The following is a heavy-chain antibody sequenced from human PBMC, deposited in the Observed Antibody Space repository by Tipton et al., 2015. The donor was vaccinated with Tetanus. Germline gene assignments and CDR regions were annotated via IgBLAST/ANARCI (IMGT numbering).Heavy chain of an antibody. J-gene: IGHJ4*02. V-gene: IGHV4-39*01. D-gene: IGHD2-15*01. CDR1: GGSISSSSYY. CDR3: AGYCSGGSCYLLDY. CDR2: IYYSGST. Sequence: TLSLTCTVSGGSISSSSYYWGWIRQPPGKGLEWIGSIYYSGSTYYNPSLKSRVTISVDTSKNQSSLKLSSVTAADTAVYYCAGYCSGGSCYLLDYWGQGTLVTVSS.